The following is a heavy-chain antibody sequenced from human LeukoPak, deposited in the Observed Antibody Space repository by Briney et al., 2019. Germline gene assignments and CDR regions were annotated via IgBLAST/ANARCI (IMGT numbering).Heavy chain of an antibody. CDR3: AREGSRRLYMDV. V-gene: IGHV4-4*07. CDR1: GGSISNLY. Sequence: SETLSLTCSVSGGSISNLYLSWIRQPAGKGLEWIGRIYVSGRIDYNPSLKSRVTISLDKSNNQFSLKLSSVTAADTAVYSCAREGSRRLYMDVWGKGTTVTVSS. D-gene: IGHD1-26*01. CDR2: IYVSGRI. J-gene: IGHJ6*03.